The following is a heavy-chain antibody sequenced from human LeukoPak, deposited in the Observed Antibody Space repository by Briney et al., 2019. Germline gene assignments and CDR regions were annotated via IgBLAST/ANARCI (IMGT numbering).Heavy chain of an antibody. V-gene: IGHV4-39*07. CDR1: GGSIGSDNYY. CDR3: ARWGAFDRGFDY. CDR2: IYYSGST. D-gene: IGHD3-16*01. J-gene: IGHJ4*02. Sequence: SETLSLTCTVSGGSIGSDNYYWGWIRQPPGKGLEFIGSIYYSGSTYYNPSLKSRVTISVDTSKNQFSLKLSSVTAADTAVYYCARWGAFDRGFDYWGQGTLVTVSS.